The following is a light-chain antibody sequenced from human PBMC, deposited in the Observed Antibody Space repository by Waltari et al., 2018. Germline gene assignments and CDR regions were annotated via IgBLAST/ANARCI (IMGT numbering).Light chain of an antibody. J-gene: IGKJ4*01. V-gene: IGKV3-11*01. CDR3: QQRYSWPPLT. Sequence: EIVLTQSPATLSLSPGERATLSCRASQSVGNNLASFQQKPGQAPRLLIYHASIKATGTPARFRGSGSGTDFTLTIISLETEDFGVYYCQQRYSWPPLTFGGGTKVEIK. CDR1: QSVGNN. CDR2: HAS.